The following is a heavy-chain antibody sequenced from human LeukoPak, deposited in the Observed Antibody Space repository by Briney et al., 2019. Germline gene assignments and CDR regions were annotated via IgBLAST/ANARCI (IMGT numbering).Heavy chain of an antibody. CDR1: GGSISSSSYY. CDR2: IYYSGST. V-gene: IGHV4-39*07. CDR3: ASTGYCSGGSCYRAAFDI. J-gene: IGHJ3*02. Sequence: PSETLSLTCTVSGGSISSSSYYWGWIRQPPGKGLEWIGSIYYSGSTYYNPSLKSRVTISVDTSKNQFSLKLSSVTAADTAVYYCASTGYCSGGSCYRAAFDIWGQGTMVTVSS. D-gene: IGHD2-15*01.